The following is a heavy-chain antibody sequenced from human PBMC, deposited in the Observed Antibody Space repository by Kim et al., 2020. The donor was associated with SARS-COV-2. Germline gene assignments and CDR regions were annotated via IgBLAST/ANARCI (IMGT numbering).Heavy chain of an antibody. Sequence: SETLSLTCAVYGGSFSGYYWSWIRQPPGKGLEWIGEINHSGSTNYNPSLKSRVTISVDTSKNQFSLKLCSVTAADTAVYYCAAKVYYGSGSYYKYYFDYWGQGTLVTVSS. CDR3: AAKVYYGSGSYYKYYFDY. CDR2: INHSGST. D-gene: IGHD3-10*01. CDR1: GGSFSGYY. V-gene: IGHV4-34*01. J-gene: IGHJ4*02.